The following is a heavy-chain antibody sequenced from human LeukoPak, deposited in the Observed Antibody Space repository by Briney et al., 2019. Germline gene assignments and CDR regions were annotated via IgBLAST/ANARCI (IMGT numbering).Heavy chain of an antibody. V-gene: IGHV4-38-2*02. Sequence: SETLSLTCSVSGYSISSAYYWGWIRQPPGKGLEWIGTMYHSGSTNYNPSLKSRVTISVDTSKNQFSLKLSSVTAADTAVYYCARGGRDGYNFAVDYWGQGTLVTVSS. CDR1: GYSISSAYY. J-gene: IGHJ4*02. CDR3: ARGGRDGYNFAVDY. CDR2: MYHSGST. D-gene: IGHD5-24*01.